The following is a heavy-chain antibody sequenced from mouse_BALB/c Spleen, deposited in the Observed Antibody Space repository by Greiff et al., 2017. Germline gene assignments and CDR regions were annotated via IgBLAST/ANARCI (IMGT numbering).Heavy chain of an antibody. D-gene: IGHD4-1*01. J-gene: IGHJ3*01. Sequence: EVQRVESGGGLVKPGGSLKLSCAASGFTFSDYYMYWVRQTPEKRLEWVATISDGGSYTYYPDSVKGRFTISRDNAKNNLYLQMSSLKSEDTDMYYGARDQKGLTGGFAYWGQGTLVTVSA. CDR3: ARDQKGLTGGFAY. V-gene: IGHV5-4*02. CDR1: GFTFSDYY. CDR2: ISDGGSYT.